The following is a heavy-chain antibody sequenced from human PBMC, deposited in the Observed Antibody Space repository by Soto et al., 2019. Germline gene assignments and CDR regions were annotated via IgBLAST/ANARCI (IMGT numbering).Heavy chain of an antibody. CDR1: GGTFSSYA. CDR3: ASWGYCTNGVCSDY. D-gene: IGHD2-8*01. CDR2: IIPIFGTA. V-gene: IGHV1-69*06. Sequence: SVKVSCKASGGTFSSYAISWVRQAPGQGLEWMGGIIPIFGTANYAQKFQGRVTITADKSTSTAYMELSSLRSEDTAVYYCASWGYCTNGVCSDYWGQGTLVTVSS. J-gene: IGHJ4*02.